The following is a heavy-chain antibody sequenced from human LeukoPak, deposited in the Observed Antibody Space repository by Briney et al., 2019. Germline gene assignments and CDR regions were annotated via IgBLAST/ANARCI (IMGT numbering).Heavy chain of an antibody. V-gene: IGHV1-2*04. J-gene: IGHJ5*02. D-gene: IGHD2-15*01. CDR2: INPNSGGT. CDR3: ARGYLALPYCSGASCYANWFDP. Sequence: ASVKVSCKASGYTFTGYYMHWVRQAPGQGLEWMGWINPNSGGTNYAQKFQGWVTMTRDTSISTAYMELSRLRSDDTAVYYCARGYLALPYCSGASCYANWFDPWGQGTLVTVSS. CDR1: GYTFTGYY.